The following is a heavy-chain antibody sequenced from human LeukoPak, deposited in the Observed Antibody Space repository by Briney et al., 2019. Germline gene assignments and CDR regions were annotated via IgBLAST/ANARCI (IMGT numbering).Heavy chain of an antibody. Sequence: ASVKVSCKASGGTFSSYAISWVRQAPGQGLKWMGRIIPILGIANYAQKFQGRATITADKSTSTAYMELSSLRSEDTAVYYCARARSTVAAPGAYYYGMDVWGQGTTVTVSS. D-gene: IGHD2-15*01. CDR2: IIPILGIA. V-gene: IGHV1-69*04. CDR3: ARARSTVAAPGAYYYGMDV. J-gene: IGHJ6*02. CDR1: GGTFSSYA.